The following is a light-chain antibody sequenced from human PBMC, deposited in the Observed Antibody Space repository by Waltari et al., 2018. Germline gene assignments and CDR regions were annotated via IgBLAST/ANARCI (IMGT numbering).Light chain of an antibody. CDR3: QTGGHGTWV. V-gene: IGLV4-69*01. Sequence: QLVLTQSPSASASLGASVKLTCTLSSGHSSNVIAWLPQQPEKGPRYLMKVNSDGNHSKGDEIPDRFSGSSSGAGRYLTISSLQSEDEADYYCQTGGHGTWVFGGGTKLTVL. CDR1: SGHSSNV. J-gene: IGLJ3*02. CDR2: VNSDGNH.